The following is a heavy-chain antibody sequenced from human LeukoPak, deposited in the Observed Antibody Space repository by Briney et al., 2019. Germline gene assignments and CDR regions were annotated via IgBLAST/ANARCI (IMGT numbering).Heavy chain of an antibody. J-gene: IGHJ4*02. V-gene: IGHV3-48*04. CDR3: ARAPGYYDSGY. D-gene: IGHD3-22*01. Sequence: GGSLRLSCAASGFTFSSYSMNWVRQAPGKGLEWVSYISSSSSTIYYADSVKGRFTISRDNAKNSLYLQMNSLRAEDTAVYYCARAPGYYDSGYWGQGTLVTVSS. CDR2: ISSSSSTI. CDR1: GFTFSSYS.